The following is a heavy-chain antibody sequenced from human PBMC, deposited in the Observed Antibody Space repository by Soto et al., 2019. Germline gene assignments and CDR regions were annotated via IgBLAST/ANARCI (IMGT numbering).Heavy chain of an antibody. V-gene: IGHV3-48*02. Sequence: EVQLVESGGGLVQPGGSLRLSCAASGFTFSSYSMNWVRQAPGKGLEWLSYISSSSTIYYAASVKGRFSISRDNAKNSLYMQMNSLRDEDTAVYYCAREYCRGGSCYSGDAFDIWGQGTMVTVSS. CDR3: AREYCRGGSCYSGDAFDI. CDR2: ISSSSTI. J-gene: IGHJ3*02. D-gene: IGHD2-15*01. CDR1: GFTFSSYS.